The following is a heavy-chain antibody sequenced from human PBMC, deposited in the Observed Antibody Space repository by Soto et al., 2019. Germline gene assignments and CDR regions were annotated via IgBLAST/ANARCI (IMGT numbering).Heavy chain of an antibody. CDR1: GYSFTSSW. J-gene: IGHJ4*02. V-gene: IGHV5-10-1*04. CDR2: IDPSDSYT. CDR3: ATSSGWYPEYYFDY. Sequence: PGESLKISCKGSGYSFTSSWISWVRQMPGKGLEWMGRIDPSDSYTSYSPSFQGQVTISADKSISTAYLQWSSLKASDTAMYYCATSSGWYPEYYFDYWGQGTLVTVSS. D-gene: IGHD6-19*01.